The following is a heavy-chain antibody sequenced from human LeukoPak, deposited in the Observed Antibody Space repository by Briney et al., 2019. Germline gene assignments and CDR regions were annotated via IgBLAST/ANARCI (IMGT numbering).Heavy chain of an antibody. Sequence: PGGSLRLSCAASGFTFSSYSMNWVRQAPGKGLEWVSSISSSSSYIYYADSVKGRFTISRDNAKNSLYLQMNSLRAEDTAVYYCWVVVPAALGYFDLWGRGTLVTVSS. CDR3: WVVVPAALGYFDL. V-gene: IGHV3-21*01. J-gene: IGHJ2*01. CDR2: ISSSSSYI. CDR1: GFTFSSYS. D-gene: IGHD2-2*01.